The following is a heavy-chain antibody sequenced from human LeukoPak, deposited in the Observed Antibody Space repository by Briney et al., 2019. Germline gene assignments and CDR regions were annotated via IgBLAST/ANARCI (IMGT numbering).Heavy chain of an antibody. CDR1: GFTFSSYS. V-gene: IGHV3-21*01. Sequence: PGGSLRLSCAASGFTFSSYSMNWVRQAPGKGLEWVSSISSSSNYIYYTDSLKGRFTISRDNTKNSLYLQMNSLRAEDTAVYYCARAYGRRLLTGYYRLYYFDYWGQGTLVTVSS. CDR2: ISSSSNYI. D-gene: IGHD3-9*01. CDR3: ARAYGRRLLTGYYRLYYFDY. J-gene: IGHJ4*02.